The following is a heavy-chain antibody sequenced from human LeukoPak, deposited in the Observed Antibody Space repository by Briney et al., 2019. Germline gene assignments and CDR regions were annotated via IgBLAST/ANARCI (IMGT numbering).Heavy chain of an antibody. D-gene: IGHD1-1*01. V-gene: IGHV3-30*02. Sequence: PGGSLRLSCAASAFTFSSYGMHWVRQAPGKGLEWVAYIQYDRTNEQYAHSVKGRFRISRDNSNNILYLQMNSLRTEDTAVYYCARDWGNWDFDYWGQGTLVIVSS. CDR2: IQYDRTNE. CDR3: ARDWGNWDFDY. CDR1: AFTFSSYG. J-gene: IGHJ4*02.